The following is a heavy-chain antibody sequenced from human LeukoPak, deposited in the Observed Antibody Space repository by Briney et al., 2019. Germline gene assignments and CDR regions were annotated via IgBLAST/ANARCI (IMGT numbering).Heavy chain of an antibody. V-gene: IGHV3-7*04. D-gene: IGHD2-2*01. J-gene: IGHJ4*02. CDR2: IKQDGSEK. CDR1: EFTFSRYW. Sequence: GGSLRLSCAASEFTFSRYWMSWVRQAPGKGLEWVANIKQDGSEKHYVDSVKGRFTISRDNAKNSLYLQTNSLRAEDTAVYYCARERVYCSSTNCYAGLDYWGQGTLVTVSS. CDR3: ARERVYCSSTNCYAGLDY.